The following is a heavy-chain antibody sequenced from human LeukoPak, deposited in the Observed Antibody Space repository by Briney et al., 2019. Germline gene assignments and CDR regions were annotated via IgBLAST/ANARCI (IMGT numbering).Heavy chain of an antibody. CDR2: IYPGDSDT. V-gene: IGHV5-51*01. Sequence: GESLKISCKGSGYSFTSYWIGWVRQMPGKGLEWMGIIYPGDSDTRYSPSFQGQVTISADKSISTAYLQWSSLKASDTAMYYCARTPEQGRLASTHFDYWGQGTLVTVSS. D-gene: IGHD1-14*01. CDR1: GYSFTSYW. J-gene: IGHJ4*02. CDR3: ARTPEQGRLASTHFDY.